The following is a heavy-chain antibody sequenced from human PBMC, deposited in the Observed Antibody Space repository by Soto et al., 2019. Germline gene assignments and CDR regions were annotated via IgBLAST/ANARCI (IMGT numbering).Heavy chain of an antibody. J-gene: IGHJ3*02. CDR3: AKDNGSGYDWLRVGDAYDI. V-gene: IGHV3-30-3*01. CDR2: ISYDGNNK. Sequence: GGSLRLSCAASGFTFSSYAMHWVRQAPGKGLEWVAVISYDGNNKYYADSVKGRFTISRDNSKNTLYLQMNSLRGEDTAVYYCAKDNGSGYDWLRVGDAYDIWGQGTMVTVSS. D-gene: IGHD5-12*01. CDR1: GFTFSSYA.